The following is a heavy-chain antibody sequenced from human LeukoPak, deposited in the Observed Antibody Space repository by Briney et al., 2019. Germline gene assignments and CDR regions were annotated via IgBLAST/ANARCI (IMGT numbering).Heavy chain of an antibody. J-gene: IGHJ4*02. CDR1: GFSFSTYW. V-gene: IGHV3-7*01. CDR3: ARDPGSSSFDL. CDR2: IDRDGSVR. D-gene: IGHD6-13*01. Sequence: GGSLRLSCSASGFSFSTYWMSWVRQTPETGLEFVANIDRDGSVRNYMDSLRGRSTISRDNAKKSMYLEINSLRADDTAVYYCARDPGSSSFDLWGQGTLVTVSS.